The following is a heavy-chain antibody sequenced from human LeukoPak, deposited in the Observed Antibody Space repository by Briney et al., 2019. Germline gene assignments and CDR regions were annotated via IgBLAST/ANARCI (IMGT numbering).Heavy chain of an antibody. CDR2: IIPIFGTA. V-gene: IGHV1-69*13. Sequence: SVKVSCKASGGTFSSYAISWVRQAPGQGLERMGGIIPIFGTANYAQKFQGRVTITADESTSTAYMELSSLRSEDTAVCYCARGAETYYYYGMDVWGQGTTVTVSS. CDR3: ARGAETYYYYGMDV. J-gene: IGHJ6*02. CDR1: GGTFSSYA.